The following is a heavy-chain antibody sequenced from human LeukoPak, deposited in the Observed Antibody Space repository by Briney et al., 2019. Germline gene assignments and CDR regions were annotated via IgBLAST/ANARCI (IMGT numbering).Heavy chain of an antibody. D-gene: IGHD3-22*01. Sequence: GGSLRLSCAASGFIFSNAWMNWVRQAPGKGLEWVGRIKSKTNGGITDYAAPVKGRFTFSRDDSKNTLYLQMNSLKTEDTAVYYCTTMRPEMIVVVIGEYYFDYWGQGTLVTVSS. CDR2: IKSKTNGGIT. J-gene: IGHJ4*02. CDR3: TTMRPEMIVVVIGEYYFDY. CDR1: GFIFSNAW. V-gene: IGHV3-15*07.